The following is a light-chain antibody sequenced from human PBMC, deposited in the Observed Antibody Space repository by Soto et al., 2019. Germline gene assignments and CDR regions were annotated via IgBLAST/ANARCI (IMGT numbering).Light chain of an antibody. Sequence: QSALTQPASVSGSPGQSITISCTGASSDVGGYNYVSWYQQHPVKAPKLMIYEVSNRPSGVSSRFSGSKSGNTASLTISGLQSEDEADYYCSSYTDSRTYVFGTGTKVTVL. V-gene: IGLV2-14*01. J-gene: IGLJ1*01. CDR1: SSDVGGYNY. CDR3: SSYTDSRTYV. CDR2: EVS.